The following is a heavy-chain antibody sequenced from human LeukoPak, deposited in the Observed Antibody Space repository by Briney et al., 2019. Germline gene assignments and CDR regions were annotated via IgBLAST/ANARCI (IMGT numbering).Heavy chain of an antibody. Sequence: PGGSLRLSCAASGLTFSSYWMNWVRQTPGKGLEWVANIKDDGSEKYYLDSVKGRFTISRDNAKNSLYLQMNGLRAEDAAVYYCARGAWPYYFDSWGQGTLVTVSS. CDR2: IKDDGSEK. V-gene: IGHV3-7*01. CDR3: ARGAWPYYFDS. CDR1: GLTFSSYW. J-gene: IGHJ4*02.